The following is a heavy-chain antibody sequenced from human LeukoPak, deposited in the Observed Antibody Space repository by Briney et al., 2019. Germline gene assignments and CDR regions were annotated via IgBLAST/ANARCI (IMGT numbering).Heavy chain of an antibody. CDR1: GYNFTPYW. CDR2: TFAGYSYT. V-gene: IGHV5-51*01. D-gene: IGHD4-17*01. J-gene: IGHJ2*01. Sequence: GASLQISCQSSGYNFTPYWIVWVRQLPGKGLEWMGITFAGYSYTIYSPSFQGQVTISVDKSTSTAYLQWSSLKASDTAMYYCARHFHPAETTGGYFDLWGRGTLVTVSA. CDR3: ARHFHPAETTGGYFDL.